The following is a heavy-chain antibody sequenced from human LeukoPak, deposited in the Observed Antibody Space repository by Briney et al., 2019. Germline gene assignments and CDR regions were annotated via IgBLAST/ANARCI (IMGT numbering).Heavy chain of an antibody. D-gene: IGHD6-13*01. V-gene: IGHV3-23*01. J-gene: IGHJ4*02. Sequence: PGGSLRLSCAASGFTFSSYAMSWVRQAPGKGLEWVSAISGSGGSTYYADSVKGRFTISRDNSKNTLYLQMNSLRAEDTAVYYCAKDHRMYSSSWEFDYWGQGTLVTVSS. CDR2: ISGSGGST. CDR3: AKDHRMYSSSWEFDY. CDR1: GFTFSSYA.